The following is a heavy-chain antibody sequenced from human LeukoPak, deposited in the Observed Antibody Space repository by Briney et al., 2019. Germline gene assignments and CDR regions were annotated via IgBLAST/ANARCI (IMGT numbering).Heavy chain of an antibody. Sequence: SETLSLTCTVSGASISSYYWSWIRQPAGKGLEWIGYIYYSGSTNYNPSLKSRVTISVDTSKNQFSLKLSSVTAADTAVYYCARHDEDYYDSSGPFDIWGQGTMVTVSS. CDR2: IYYSGST. CDR1: GASISSYY. CDR3: ARHDEDYYDSSGPFDI. V-gene: IGHV4-59*08. J-gene: IGHJ3*02. D-gene: IGHD3-22*01.